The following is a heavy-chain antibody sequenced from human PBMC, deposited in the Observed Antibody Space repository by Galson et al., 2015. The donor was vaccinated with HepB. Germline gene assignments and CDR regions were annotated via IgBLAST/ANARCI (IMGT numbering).Heavy chain of an antibody. CDR3: ARYGGGPMATDDHGMSAFDI. Sequence: SVKVSCKASGGTFSSYAISWVRQAPGQGLEWMGGIIPIFGTANYAQKFQGRVTITADKSTGTAYMELSSLRSEDTAVYYCARYGGGPMATDDHGMSAFDIWGQGTMVTVSS. CDR2: IIPIFGTA. J-gene: IGHJ3*02. D-gene: IGHD5-12*01. CDR1: GGTFSSYA. V-gene: IGHV1-69*06.